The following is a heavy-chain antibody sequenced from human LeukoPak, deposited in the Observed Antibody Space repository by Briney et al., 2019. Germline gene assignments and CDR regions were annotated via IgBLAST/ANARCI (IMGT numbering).Heavy chain of an antibody. J-gene: IGHJ4*02. Sequence: SETLSLTCTVSGGSISSSSYYWGWIRQPPGKGLEWIGSIYYSGSTYYNPSLKSRVTISVDTSKNQFSLKLSSVTAADTAVYYCARSGYYDILTGYYYYFDYWGQGTLITVSS. V-gene: IGHV4-39*07. CDR2: IYYSGST. CDR3: ARSGYYDILTGYYYYFDY. CDR1: GGSISSSSYY. D-gene: IGHD3-9*01.